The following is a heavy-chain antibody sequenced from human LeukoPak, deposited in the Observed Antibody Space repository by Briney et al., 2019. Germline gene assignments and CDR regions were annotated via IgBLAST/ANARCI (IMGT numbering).Heavy chain of an antibody. V-gene: IGHV4-59*08. Sequence: SETLSLTCTVSGDSISSYYWSWLRQPPGRGLEWIANSHYSGSTKYNPSLKSRVTISIDTSNNQISLKLNSVTAADTAIYFWARPVDSSGLLPAYWGQGTLVTVSS. J-gene: IGHJ4*02. CDR1: GDSISSYY. CDR3: ARPVDSSGLLPAY. CDR2: SHYSGST. D-gene: IGHD3-22*01.